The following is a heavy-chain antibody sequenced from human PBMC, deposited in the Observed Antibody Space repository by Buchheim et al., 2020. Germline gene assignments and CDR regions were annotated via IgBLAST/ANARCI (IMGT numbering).Heavy chain of an antibody. CDR1: GFSFSSHS. V-gene: IGHV3-48*01. D-gene: IGHD5-24*01. Sequence: EVQLVESGGGLVQPGGSLRLSCAASGFSFSSHSMDWVRRAPGKGLEWVSYISSSSSAIYYADSVKGRFTISRDNAKNSLYLQMNSLRAEDTAVYYCARISSRTADGFWGQGTL. CDR2: ISSSSSAI. CDR3: ARISSRTADGF. J-gene: IGHJ4*02.